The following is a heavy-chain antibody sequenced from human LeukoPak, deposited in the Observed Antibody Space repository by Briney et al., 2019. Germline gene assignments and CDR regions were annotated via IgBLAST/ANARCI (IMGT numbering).Heavy chain of an antibody. V-gene: IGHV1-69*13. CDR1: GYTFTDYY. CDR2: IIPIFGTA. D-gene: IGHD3-10*01. Sequence: ASVKVSCKASGYTFTDYYMHWVRQAPGQGLEWMGGIIPIFGTANYAQKFQGRVTITADESTSTAYMELSSLRSEDTAVYYCAREGHSGSYYNQNWFDPWGQGTLVTVSS. CDR3: AREGHSGSYYNQNWFDP. J-gene: IGHJ5*02.